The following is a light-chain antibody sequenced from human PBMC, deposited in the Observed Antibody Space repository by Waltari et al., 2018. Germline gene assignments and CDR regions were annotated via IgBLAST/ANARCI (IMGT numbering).Light chain of an antibody. CDR1: HIGHYS. CDR2: YDR. V-gene: IGLV3-21*04. CDR3: HVWHPHVDPGV. Sequence: SYVVTQPPSVSVAPGETATITCGGDHIGHYSVHWYQQKAGQAPVLVIFYDRDRPSGIPDRFSGSNSGNTATLTISRVEAGDEARYYCHVWHPHVDPGVFGTGTEVTVL. J-gene: IGLJ1*01.